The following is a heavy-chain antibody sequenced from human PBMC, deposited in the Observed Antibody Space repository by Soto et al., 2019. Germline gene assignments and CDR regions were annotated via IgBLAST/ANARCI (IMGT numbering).Heavy chain of an antibody. D-gene: IGHD1-26*01. Sequence: QVQLQESGPGLVKPSQTLSLTGTVSGGSITSGVYYWSWIRQHPGKGLEWIGYIYYSGSTFCNPSLKSRVTISVDTSKNQFSLKLSSVTAADTAVYFCARGLEWELLLDAFDIWGQGTMVTVSS. V-gene: IGHV4-31*03. CDR2: IYYSGST. CDR1: GGSITSGVYY. J-gene: IGHJ3*02. CDR3: ARGLEWELLLDAFDI.